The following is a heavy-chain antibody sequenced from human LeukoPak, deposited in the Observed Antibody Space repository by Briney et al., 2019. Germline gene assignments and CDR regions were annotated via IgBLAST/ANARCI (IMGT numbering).Heavy chain of an antibody. V-gene: IGHV4-59*01. CDR3: ARGQLLWFGELLYSWSFDY. J-gene: IGHJ4*02. CDR1: GGSLSSYY. CDR2: IYYSGST. Sequence: SETLSLTCTVSGGSLSSYYWSWIRQPPRKGLEWIGYIYYSGSTNYNPSLKSRVTISVDTSKNQFSPKLSSVTAADTAVYYCARGQLLWFGELLYSWSFDYWGQGTLVTVSS. D-gene: IGHD3-10*01.